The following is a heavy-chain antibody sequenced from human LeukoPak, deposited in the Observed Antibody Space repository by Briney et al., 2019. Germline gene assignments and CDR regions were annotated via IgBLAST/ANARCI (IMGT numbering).Heavy chain of an antibody. CDR1: GGSFSGYY. Sequence: SETLSLTCAVYGGSFSGYYWSWIRQPPGKGLEWIGEINHSGSTNYNPSLKSRVTISVDTSKNQFSLKLRSVTAADTAVYYCARDYGDIPPDWYYDLWGRGTRVTVSS. J-gene: IGHJ2*01. V-gene: IGHV4-34*01. CDR3: ARDYGDIPPDWYYDL. CDR2: INHSGST. D-gene: IGHD4-17*01.